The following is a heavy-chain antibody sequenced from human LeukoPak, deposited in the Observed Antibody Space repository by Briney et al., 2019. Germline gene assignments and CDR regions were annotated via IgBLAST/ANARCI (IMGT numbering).Heavy chain of an antibody. J-gene: IGHJ5*02. CDR1: GYTFTGYY. V-gene: IGHV1-2*02. Sequence: ASVKVSSKASGYTFTGYYMHWVRQAPGQGLEWMGWINPNSGGTNYAQKFQGRVTMTRDTSISTAYMELSRLRSDDTAVYYCARESDYDFWSGYIWFDPWGQGTLVTVSS. CDR2: INPNSGGT. CDR3: ARESDYDFWSGYIWFDP. D-gene: IGHD3-3*01.